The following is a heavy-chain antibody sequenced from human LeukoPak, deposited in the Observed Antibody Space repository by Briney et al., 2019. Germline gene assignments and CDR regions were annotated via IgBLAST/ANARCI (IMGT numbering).Heavy chain of an antibody. J-gene: IGHJ5*02. CDR2: IYTSGNT. CDR3: AREDYYGSGSYYDYNWFDP. V-gene: IGHV4-61*02. CDR1: GYSISSGYY. D-gene: IGHD3-10*01. Sequence: SETLSLTCTVSGYSISSGYYWGWIRQPAGKGLEWIGRIYTSGNTNYNPSLKSRVTISVDTSKNQFSLKLSSVTAADTAVYYCAREDYYGSGSYYDYNWFDPWGQGTLVTVSS.